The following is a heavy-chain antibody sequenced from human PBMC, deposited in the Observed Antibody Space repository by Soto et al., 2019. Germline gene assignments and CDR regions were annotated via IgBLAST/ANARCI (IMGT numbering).Heavy chain of an antibody. V-gene: IGHV3-33*01. D-gene: IGHD3-22*01. CDR1: GFTFSSYG. Sequence: QVQLVESGGGVVQPGRALRLSCAASGFTFSSYGMHWVRQAPGKGLEWVAVIWYDGSNKYYADSVKGRFTISRDNSRNPLYRQMNSLRVGDTVVYYCVRTDSSGYYFDFWGQGTLVTVSS. J-gene: IGHJ4*02. CDR2: IWYDGSNK. CDR3: VRTDSSGYYFDF.